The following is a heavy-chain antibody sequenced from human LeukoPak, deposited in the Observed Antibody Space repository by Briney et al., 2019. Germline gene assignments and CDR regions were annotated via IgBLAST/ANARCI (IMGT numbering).Heavy chain of an antibody. CDR2: INHSGST. D-gene: IGHD2-21*02. CDR1: GGSFSGYY. Sequence: PSETLSLTCADYGGSFSGYYWSWIRQPPGKGLEWIGEINHSGSTNYNPSLKSRVTISVDTSKNQFSLKLSSVTAADTAVYYCARSLWGVVTAKFDYWGQGTLVTVSS. CDR3: ARSLWGVVTAKFDY. V-gene: IGHV4-34*01. J-gene: IGHJ4*02.